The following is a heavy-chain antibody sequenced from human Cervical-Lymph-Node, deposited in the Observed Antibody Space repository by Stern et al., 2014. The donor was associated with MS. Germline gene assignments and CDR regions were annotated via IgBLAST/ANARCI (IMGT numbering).Heavy chain of an antibody. CDR2: IYPSASDT. Sequence: VQLVQSGAEVKKPGESLKICCKTTGYSFTNYWIGWVRQTPGKGLEWMGIIYPSASDTRYSPSFQGQVIISADKSIGTAYLQWRSLKASDSGVYFCARGAPPEDWGQGTLVTVSS. CDR1: GYSFTNYW. J-gene: IGHJ4*02. D-gene: IGHD1-26*01. CDR3: ARGAPPED. V-gene: IGHV5-51*03.